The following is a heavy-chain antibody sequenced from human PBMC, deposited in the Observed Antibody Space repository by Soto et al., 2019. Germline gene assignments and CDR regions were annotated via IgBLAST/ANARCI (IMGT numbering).Heavy chain of an antibody. CDR3: VRSGTSSGRFSDY. V-gene: IGHV5-51*01. CDR2: IYPSDSDI. CDR1: GYTFTSYW. J-gene: IGHJ4*02. D-gene: IGHD2-15*01. Sequence: GESLKISCKGSGYTFTSYWIGWVRQMPGEGLEWMGVIYPSDSDIRYSPSFQGKVTISADNSITTAYLQWSSLKAADTAMYYCVRSGTSSGRFSDYWGQGTLVTVSS.